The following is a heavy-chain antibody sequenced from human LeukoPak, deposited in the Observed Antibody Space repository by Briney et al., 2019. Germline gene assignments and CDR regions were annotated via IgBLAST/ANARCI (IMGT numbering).Heavy chain of an antibody. Sequence: GGSLRLSCAASGFTFSSYWMSWVRQAPGKGLEWVANIKQDGSEKYYVDSVKGRFTISRDNAKNSLYLQMNSLRAEDTAVYYCARSRPYCGGDCYFPFYYYYYMDVWGKGTTVTVSS. V-gene: IGHV3-7*01. J-gene: IGHJ6*03. CDR1: GFTFSSYW. CDR2: IKQDGSEK. D-gene: IGHD2-21*02. CDR3: ARSRPYCGGDCYFPFYYYYYMDV.